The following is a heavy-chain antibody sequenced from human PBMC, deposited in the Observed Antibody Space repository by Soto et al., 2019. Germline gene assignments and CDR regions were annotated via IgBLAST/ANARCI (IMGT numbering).Heavy chain of an antibody. D-gene: IGHD6-19*01. Sequence: VSGGGVVQPGRSLRLSCAASGFTFSSYAMHWVRQAPGKGLEWVAVISYDGSNKYYADSVKGRFTISRDNSKNTLYLQMNSLRAEDTAVYYCAREAVAGQGHFDYWGQGTLVTVSS. V-gene: IGHV3-30-3*01. CDR2: ISYDGSNK. J-gene: IGHJ4*02. CDR1: GFTFSSYA. CDR3: AREAVAGQGHFDY.